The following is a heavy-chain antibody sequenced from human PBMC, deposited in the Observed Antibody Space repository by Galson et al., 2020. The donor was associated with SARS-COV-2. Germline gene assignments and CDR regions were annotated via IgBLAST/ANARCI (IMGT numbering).Heavy chain of an antibody. CDR3: AREGYYFDSSGYCAFFDY. CDR1: GFTFSSYS. J-gene: IGHJ4*02. Sequence: GGSLTLSCAASGFTFSSYSMNWVRQAPGPGLEWVSSISSSGSYKYYADSLKGRFTIASDSATNSLYLQMRSRRVEDTDVYYCAREGYYFDSSGYCAFFDYWGQGTLVTVSS. D-gene: IGHD3-22*01. CDR2: ISSSGSYK. V-gene: IGHV3-21*01.